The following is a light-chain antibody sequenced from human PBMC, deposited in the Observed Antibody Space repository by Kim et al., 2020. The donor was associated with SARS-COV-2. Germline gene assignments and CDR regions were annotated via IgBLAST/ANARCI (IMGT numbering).Light chain of an antibody. V-gene: IGKV1-27*01. CDR2: AAS. J-gene: IGKJ1*01. Sequence: DIQMTQSPSSLSASVGDGVTITCRASQDISNYLAWFQLKPGKAPKLLIYAASALQPGVPSRFSGSGSGTDFTLTVTSLQPEDVATYYCQKCDSAPWTFGQGTKVDIK. CDR3: QKCDSAPWT. CDR1: QDISNY.